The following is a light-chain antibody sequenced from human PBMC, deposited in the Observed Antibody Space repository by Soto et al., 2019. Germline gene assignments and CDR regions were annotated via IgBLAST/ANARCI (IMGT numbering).Light chain of an antibody. CDR2: AAS. J-gene: IGKJ1*01. V-gene: IGKV1-8*01. CDR3: QQYNSYSEA. Sequence: AIRMTQSPSSLSASTGDRVTITCRASQGISSYLAWYQQKPGKAPKLLIYAASTLQSGVPSRFSGSGSGTDFTLTIRCLTSDRFETYYCQQYNSYSEAFGQGTKV. CDR1: QGISSY.